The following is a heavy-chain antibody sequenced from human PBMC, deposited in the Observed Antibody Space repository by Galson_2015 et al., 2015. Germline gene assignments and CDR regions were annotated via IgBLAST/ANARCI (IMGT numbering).Heavy chain of an antibody. V-gene: IGHV3-7*03. CDR2: IKYDGSQT. D-gene: IGHD3-22*01. Sequence: SLRLSCAASGFTFRNYWMVWVRQTPEKGLQWVAKIKYDGSQTFYVDSVKGRFTISRDNAENSLDLQMNSLKTEDTAVYYCARSAYYYDSSGYHATTGDYWGQGTLVTVSS. CDR3: ARSAYYYDSSGYHATTGDY. J-gene: IGHJ4*02. CDR1: GFTFRNYW.